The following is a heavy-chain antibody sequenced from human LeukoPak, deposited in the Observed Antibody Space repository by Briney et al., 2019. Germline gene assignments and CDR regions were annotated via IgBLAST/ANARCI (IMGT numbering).Heavy chain of an antibody. V-gene: IGHV4-59*12. J-gene: IGHJ4*02. CDR1: GGSISSYY. D-gene: IGHD3-22*01. Sequence: SETLSLTCTVSGGSISSYYWSWIRQPPGKGLEWIGFIYDSGSTNYNPSLKSRVTISVDTSKNQFSLKLSSVTAADTAVYYCARLNLYYYDSSGYYRPFDYWGQGTLVTVSS. CDR3: ARLNLYYYDSSGYYRPFDY. CDR2: IYDSGST.